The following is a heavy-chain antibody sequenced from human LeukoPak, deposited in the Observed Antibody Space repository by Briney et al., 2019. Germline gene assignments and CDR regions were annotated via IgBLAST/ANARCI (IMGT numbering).Heavy chain of an antibody. J-gene: IGHJ4*02. CDR3: AKGSYYDILTAVSFDY. V-gene: IGHV3-9*03. CDR1: GFTFDDYA. D-gene: IGHD3-9*01. CDR2: ISWNSGSI. Sequence: GGSLRLSCAASGFTFDDYAMHWVRQAPGKGLEGVSGISWNSGSIGYADSVKGRFTISRDNAKNSLYLQMNSLRAEDMALYYCAKGSYYDILTAVSFDYWGQGTLVTVSS.